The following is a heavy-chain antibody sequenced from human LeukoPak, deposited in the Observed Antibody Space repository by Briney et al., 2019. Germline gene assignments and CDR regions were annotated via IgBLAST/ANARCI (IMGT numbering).Heavy chain of an antibody. CDR2: MSAYNDRT. D-gene: IGHD3-9*01. CDR3: AQELSDIFVVRTDS. CDR1: GFTFSNTA. V-gene: IGHV3-23*01. Sequence: PGGSLRLSCAASGFTFSNTAMSWVRQTPGKGLEWVATMSAYNDRTHYADSVRGRFTVFRDNSKNTLSLQMNSLREDDTAVYCAQELSDIFVVRTDSWGQGTLVTVSS. J-gene: IGHJ4*02.